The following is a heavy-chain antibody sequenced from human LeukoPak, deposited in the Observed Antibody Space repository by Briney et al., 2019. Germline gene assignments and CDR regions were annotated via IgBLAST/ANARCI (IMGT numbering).Heavy chain of an antibody. Sequence: ASVKVSCKASGYTFTGYYMHWVRQAPGQGLEWMGRINPNSGGTNYAQKFQGRVTMTRDTSISTAYMELSRLRSDDTAVYYCARDEGGYYRRYNWFDPWGQGTLVTVSS. CDR3: ARDEGGYYRRYNWFDP. CDR1: GYTFTGYY. V-gene: IGHV1-2*06. D-gene: IGHD3-3*01. CDR2: INPNSGGT. J-gene: IGHJ5*02.